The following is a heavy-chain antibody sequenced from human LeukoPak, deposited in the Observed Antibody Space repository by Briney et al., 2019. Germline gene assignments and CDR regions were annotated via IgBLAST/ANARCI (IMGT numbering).Heavy chain of an antibody. CDR1: GITFSSYS. CDR2: ISSSSSYI. Sequence: GGSLRLSCAASGITFSSYSMNWVRQAPGKGLEWVSSISSSSSYIYYADSVKGRFTISRDNAKNSLYLQMNSLRAEDTAVYYCARDPGYSNYPDNWFDPWGQGTLVTVSS. J-gene: IGHJ5*02. CDR3: ARDPGYSNYPDNWFDP. V-gene: IGHV3-21*01. D-gene: IGHD4-11*01.